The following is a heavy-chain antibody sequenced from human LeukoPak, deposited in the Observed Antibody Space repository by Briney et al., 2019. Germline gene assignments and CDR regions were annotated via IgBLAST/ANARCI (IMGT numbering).Heavy chain of an antibody. CDR3: ARDQLPVVAAPKSRYYYYYMDV. J-gene: IGHJ6*03. CDR1: GYTFTSYY. D-gene: IGHD2-15*01. CDR2: INPSGGST. Sequence: ASVKVSCKASGYTFTSYYMHWARQAPGQGLEWMGIINPSGGSTSYAQKFQGRVTMTRDTSTSTVYMELSSLRSEDTAVYYCARDQLPVVAAPKSRYYYYYMDVWGKGTTVTVSS. V-gene: IGHV1-46*01.